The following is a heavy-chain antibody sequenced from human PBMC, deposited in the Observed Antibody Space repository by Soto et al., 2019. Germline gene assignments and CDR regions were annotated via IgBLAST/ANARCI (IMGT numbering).Heavy chain of an antibody. V-gene: IGHV3-9*01. Sequence: ELQLVESGGGLVQPGGSLRLSCAVSGFIFDDFAMHWVRQAPGKGLEWVSGISWNSDRIDYVDSVKGRFTMSRDNAKNSLYLQMNSLRAEDTALYYCAKDYYGYYGSGSSRIDFWGQGTLVTVSS. J-gene: IGHJ4*02. CDR2: ISWNSDRI. D-gene: IGHD3-10*01. CDR1: GFIFDDFA. CDR3: AKDYYGYYGSGSSRIDF.